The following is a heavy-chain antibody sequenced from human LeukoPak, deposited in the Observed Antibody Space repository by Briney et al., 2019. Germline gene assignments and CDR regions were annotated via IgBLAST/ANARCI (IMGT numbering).Heavy chain of an antibody. J-gene: IGHJ3*02. D-gene: IGHD1-26*01. Sequence: GGSLRLSCATSGLTFTNAWMGWFRQAPGKGLEWGGRIKSKTDGGTSDYAAPVQGRFTISRDDSKNTLYRQMNSLKIEDTAVYYCATDPGEWEPIWGQGTMVTVSS. CDR1: GLTFTNAW. CDR3: ATDPGEWEPI. CDR2: IKSKTDGGTS. V-gene: IGHV3-15*01.